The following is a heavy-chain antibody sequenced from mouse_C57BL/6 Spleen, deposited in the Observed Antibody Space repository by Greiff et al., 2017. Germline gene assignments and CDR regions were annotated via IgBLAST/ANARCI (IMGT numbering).Heavy chain of an antibody. CDR1: GYTFTSYW. V-gene: IGHV1-53*01. J-gene: IGHJ2*01. CDR2: INPSNGGT. D-gene: IGHD1-1*01. CDR3: AKEFITTVVDY. Sequence: VQLQQPGTELVKPGASVKLSCKASGYTFTSYWMHWVKQRPGQGLEWIGNINPSNGGTNYNEKFKSKATLTVDKSSSTAYMELSSLTYEDSAVYYCAKEFITTVVDYWGQGTTLTVSS.